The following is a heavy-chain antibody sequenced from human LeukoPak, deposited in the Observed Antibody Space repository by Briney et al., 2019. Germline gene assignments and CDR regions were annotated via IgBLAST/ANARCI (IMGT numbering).Heavy chain of an antibody. V-gene: IGHV3-74*01. D-gene: IGHD3-3*01. CDR3: AKALEIFGVVSHSIDY. Sequence: GGSLRLSCAASGFTLSTYWMHWVRQAPGKGLVWVSRINPDGSTTTYADSVEGRFTISRDNSKNTLYLQMNSLRAEDTAVYYCAKALEIFGVVSHSIDYWGQGTLVTVSS. CDR2: INPDGSTT. CDR1: GFTLSTYW. J-gene: IGHJ4*02.